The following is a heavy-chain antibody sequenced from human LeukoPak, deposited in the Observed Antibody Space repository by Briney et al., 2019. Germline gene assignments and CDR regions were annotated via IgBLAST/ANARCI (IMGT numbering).Heavy chain of an antibody. CDR3: ARGRLGAYYFDY. D-gene: IGHD3-16*01. CDR2: ISSSSSTI. CDR1: GFTFSSYS. V-gene: IGHV3-48*04. J-gene: IGHJ4*02. Sequence: GGSLRLSCAAAGFTFSSYSMNWVRQAPGKGLEWVSYISSSSSTIYYADSVKGRYTISRDNAKNTLYLQMISLRAEDTAVYYCARGRLGAYYFDYWGQGTLVTVSS.